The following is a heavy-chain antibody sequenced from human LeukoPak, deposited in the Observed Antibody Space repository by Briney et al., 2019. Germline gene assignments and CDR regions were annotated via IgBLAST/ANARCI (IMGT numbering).Heavy chain of an antibody. CDR1: GFTFDDYA. CDR3: AKDPFSSPSAFDN. J-gene: IGHJ3*02. D-gene: IGHD2-2*01. V-gene: IGHV3-9*01. Sequence: GGSLRLSCAASGFTFDDYAMHWVRQAPGKGLEWVSGISWNSGSIGYADSVKGRFTISRDNAKNSLYLQMNSLRAEDTALYYCAKDPFSSPSAFDNWGQGTMVTVSS. CDR2: ISWNSGSI.